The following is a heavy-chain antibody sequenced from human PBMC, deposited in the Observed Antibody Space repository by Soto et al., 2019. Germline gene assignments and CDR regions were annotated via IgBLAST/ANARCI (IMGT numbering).Heavy chain of an antibody. CDR2: ISYDGSNK. V-gene: IGHV3-30*18. J-gene: IGHJ6*02. CDR1: GFTFSSYG. CDR3: AKDLGVASAGTTYKPYYYGMDV. D-gene: IGHD6-13*01. Sequence: GGSLRLSCAASGFTFSSYGMHGVLQAPGKGLEWVEVISYDGSNKYYADPVKGRFTISRYNSKNTLYLQMNSLRAEDTAVYYCAKDLGVASAGTTYKPYYYGMDVWGQGTTVTVSS.